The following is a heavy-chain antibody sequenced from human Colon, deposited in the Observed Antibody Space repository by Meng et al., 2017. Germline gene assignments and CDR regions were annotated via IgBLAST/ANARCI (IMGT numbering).Heavy chain of an antibody. J-gene: IGHJ4*01. V-gene: IGHV3-30*04. CDR2: ISYDGNNK. CDR1: GFTFSSYA. D-gene: IGHD3-22*01. Sequence: GGSLRLSCAASGFTFSSYAMHWVRQAPGKGLEWVAVISYDGNNKDYADSVKGRATISRDNSKNTLYLQMDNLRTEDTAVYYCARVYSRAYFYDSSDVYWGQGT. CDR3: ARVYSRAYFYDSSDVY.